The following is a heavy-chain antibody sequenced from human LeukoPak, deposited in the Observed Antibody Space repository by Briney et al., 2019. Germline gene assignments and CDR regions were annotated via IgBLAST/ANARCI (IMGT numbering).Heavy chain of an antibody. CDR1: GGSFSGYY. Sequence: SETLSLTCAVYGGSFSGYYWSWIRQPPGKGLEWIGEINHSGSTNYNPSLKSRVTISVDTSKNQFSLKLSSVTAADTAVYYCAYGYSSYFDYWGQGTLVTGSS. CDR2: INHSGST. J-gene: IGHJ4*02. D-gene: IGHD2-21*01. CDR3: AYGYSSYFDY. V-gene: IGHV4-34*01.